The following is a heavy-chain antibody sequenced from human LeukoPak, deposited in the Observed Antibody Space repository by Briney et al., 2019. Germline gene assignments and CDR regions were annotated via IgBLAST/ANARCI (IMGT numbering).Heavy chain of an antibody. J-gene: IGHJ4*02. CDR1: GFTFSDYY. CDR2: ISSSGSTI. CDR3: ARLVVPAAIKEYYFDY. Sequence: GGSLRLSCAASGFTFSDYYMSWIRQAPGKGLEWVSYISSSGSTIYYADSVKGRFTISRDNAKNSLYLQMNSLRAEDTAVYYCARLVVPAAIKEYYFDYWGQGTLVTVSS. V-gene: IGHV3-11*04. D-gene: IGHD2-2*01.